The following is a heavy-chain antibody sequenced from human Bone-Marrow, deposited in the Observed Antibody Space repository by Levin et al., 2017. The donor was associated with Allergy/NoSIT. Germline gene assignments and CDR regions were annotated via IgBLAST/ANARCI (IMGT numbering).Heavy chain of an antibody. CDR3: ARHGRWLPLGRYDT. J-gene: IGHJ5*02. Sequence: GESLKISCVPSGYSFTDYWIGWVRHLPGKGLEWVGVVNPADSDTSYSPSFEGHVTISADKSITTAYLQWDSLRASDTAIYYCARHGRWLPLGRYDTWGQGTLVTVSS. V-gene: IGHV5-51*01. CDR2: VNPADSDT. D-gene: IGHD5-24*01. CDR1: GYSFTDYW.